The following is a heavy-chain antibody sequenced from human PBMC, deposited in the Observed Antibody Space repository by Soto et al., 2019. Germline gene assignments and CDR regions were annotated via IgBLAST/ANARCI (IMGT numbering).Heavy chain of an antibody. CDR2: INQSGST. CDR1: GGSFSGYY. CDR3: ARGLNYVVY. J-gene: IGHJ4*02. Sequence: SETLSLTCAVYGGSFSGYYWSWLRQPPGKGLEWIGEINQSGSTNYYPSLKSRVTISIDTSKNQFSLKVSSVTAADTAVYYCARGLNYVVYWGQGTLVTVSS. V-gene: IGHV4-34*01. D-gene: IGHD3-16*01.